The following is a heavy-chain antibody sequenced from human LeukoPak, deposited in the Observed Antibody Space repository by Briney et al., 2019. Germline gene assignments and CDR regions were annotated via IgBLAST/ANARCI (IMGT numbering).Heavy chain of an antibody. CDR2: ISGSGGST. Sequence: GGSLRLSCAASGFTFSSYAMNWVRQAPGKGLEWVSTISGSGGSTHYAGSVKGRFTISRDSSKNTLYLQMNSLRAEDAAVYYCAKGAGRSSGYFDYYGMDVWGQGTTVTVSS. J-gene: IGHJ6*02. CDR3: AKGAGRSSGYFDYYGMDV. V-gene: IGHV3-23*01. D-gene: IGHD3-22*01. CDR1: GFTFSSYA.